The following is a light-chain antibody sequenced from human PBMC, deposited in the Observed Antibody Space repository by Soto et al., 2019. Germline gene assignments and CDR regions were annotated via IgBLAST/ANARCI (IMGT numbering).Light chain of an antibody. CDR3: QQYYSSLT. Sequence: IQLTQSPSSLSASVGDRVTITCRASQGISSYLAWYQQKPGKAPKLLIYAASTLQSGVPSRFSGSGSGTDFTLTISSLQPEDFATYYCQQYYSSLTFGQGTKLEIK. J-gene: IGKJ2*01. CDR1: QGISSY. V-gene: IGKV1-9*01. CDR2: AAS.